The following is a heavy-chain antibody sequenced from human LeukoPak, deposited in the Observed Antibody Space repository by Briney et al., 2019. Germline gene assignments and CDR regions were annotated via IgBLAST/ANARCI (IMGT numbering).Heavy chain of an antibody. CDR3: ARGNSLNARFDQ. J-gene: IGHJ4*02. CDR2: ISPSGGST. Sequence: GASVKASCKASGYTFTTYYMHWVRQAPGQGLEWMGIISPSGGSTTYAQKFQGRVTMTRDMSTSTVYMELSSLRSEDTAVYYCARGNSLNARFDQWGQGTLVTVSS. D-gene: IGHD4-23*01. CDR1: GYTFTTYY. V-gene: IGHV1-46*01.